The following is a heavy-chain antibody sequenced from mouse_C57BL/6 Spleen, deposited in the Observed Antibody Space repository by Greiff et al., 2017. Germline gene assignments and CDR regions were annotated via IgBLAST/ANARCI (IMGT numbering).Heavy chain of an antibody. D-gene: IGHD1-1*01. CDR1: GYAFSSSW. CDR2: IYPGDGDT. V-gene: IGHV1-82*01. Sequence: QVQLQESGPELVKPGASVKISCKASGYAFSSSWMNWVKQRPGKGLEWIGRIYPGDGDTNYNGKFKGKATLTADKSSSTAYMQLSSLTSEDSAVEVCARPYGSSYDAMDYWGQGTSVTVSS. J-gene: IGHJ4*01. CDR3: ARPYGSSYDAMDY.